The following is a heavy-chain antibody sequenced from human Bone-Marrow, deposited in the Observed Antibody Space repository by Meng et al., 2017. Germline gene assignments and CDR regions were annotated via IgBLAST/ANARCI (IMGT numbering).Heavy chain of an antibody. V-gene: IGHV3-73*02. Sequence: EAQLGESGGGLGQPGGSLNLSCAASGFTFRGSAMHWVRQASGKGLEWVGRIRSKANSYATAYAASVKGRFTISRDDSKNTAYLQMNSLKTEDTAVYYCTLTVTTQFDYWGQGTLVTVSS. CDR2: IRSKANSYAT. CDR1: GFTFRGSA. CDR3: TLTVTTQFDY. J-gene: IGHJ4*02. D-gene: IGHD4-17*01.